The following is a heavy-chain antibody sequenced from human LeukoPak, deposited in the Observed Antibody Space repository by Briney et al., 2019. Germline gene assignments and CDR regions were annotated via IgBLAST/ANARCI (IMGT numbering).Heavy chain of an antibody. CDR2: ISSSGSYT. Sequence: GGSLRLSCAASGFTFNDYYMIWIHQAPGKGLDWVAYISSSGSYTNHQDSLKGRCNISSNHVKDSLYLQMNSLRAEDTAVYYCAREKSGTTSYYFDYWGQGTLVTVSS. CDR3: AREKSGTTSYYFDY. V-gene: IGHV3-11*06. D-gene: IGHD1-1*01. J-gene: IGHJ4*02. CDR1: GFTFNDYY.